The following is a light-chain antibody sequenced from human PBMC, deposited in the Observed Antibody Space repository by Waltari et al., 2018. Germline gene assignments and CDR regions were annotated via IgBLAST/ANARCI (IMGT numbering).Light chain of an antibody. J-gene: IGLJ2*01. Sequence: QSVLTQSPSASGTPGQRVTMSCSGSNSNLGANSVNWYQHLPQRAPELLIFSNDRRPSGVPDRFSGSKSGTSASLAISGLQSGDEGNYYCATWDDDLNGPIFGAGTKLTVL. V-gene: IGLV1-44*01. CDR3: ATWDDDLNGPI. CDR1: NSNLGANS. CDR2: SND.